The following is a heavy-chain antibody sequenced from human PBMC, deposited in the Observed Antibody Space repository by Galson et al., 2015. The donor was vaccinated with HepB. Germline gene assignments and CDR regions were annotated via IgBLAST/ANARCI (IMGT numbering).Heavy chain of an antibody. J-gene: IGHJ4*02. CDR3: ARSEGDGYNFDY. CDR2: ISYDGNNK. Sequence: SLRLSCAASGFTFGNYAIHWVRQAPGKGLEWVAVISYDGNNKYYADSVKGRFTISRDNSKNTLYLQTNSLRAEDTAVYYCARSEGDGYNFDYWGQGTLVTVSS. CDR1: GFTFGNYA. V-gene: IGHV3-30-3*01. D-gene: IGHD5-24*01.